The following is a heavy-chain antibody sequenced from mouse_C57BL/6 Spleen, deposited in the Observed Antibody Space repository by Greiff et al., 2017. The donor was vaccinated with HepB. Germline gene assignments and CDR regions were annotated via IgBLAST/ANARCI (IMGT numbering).Heavy chain of an antibody. CDR2: IDPSDSET. D-gene: IGHD2-3*01. CDR1: GYTFTSYW. J-gene: IGHJ3*01. Sequence: VQLQQPGAELVRPGSSVKLSCKASGYTFTSYWMHWVKQRPIQGLEWIGNIDPSDSETHYNQKFKDKATLTVDKSSSTAYMQLSSLTSEDSAVYYCARHDGYYPLAYWGQGTLVTVSA. CDR3: ARHDGYYPLAY. V-gene: IGHV1-52*01.